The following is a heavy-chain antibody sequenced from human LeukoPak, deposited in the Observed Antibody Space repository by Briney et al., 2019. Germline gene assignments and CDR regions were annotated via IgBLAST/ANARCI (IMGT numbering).Heavy chain of an antibody. CDR3: AKVISGWSGKDY. CDR1: GFTFSSYG. V-gene: IGHV3-30*18. D-gene: IGHD6-19*01. J-gene: IGHJ4*02. Sequence: GGSLRLSCAASGFTFSSYGMHWVRQAPGKGLGWVAVISYDGSNKYYADSVKGRFTISRDNSKNTLYLQMNSLRAEDTAVYYCAKVISGWSGKDYWGQGTLVTVSS. CDR2: ISYDGSNK.